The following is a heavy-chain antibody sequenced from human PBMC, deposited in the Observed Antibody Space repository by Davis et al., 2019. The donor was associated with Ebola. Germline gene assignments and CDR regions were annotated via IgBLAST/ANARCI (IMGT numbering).Heavy chain of an antibody. CDR3: ARGGRSYYEISGYYVRYFDY. CDR1: GFTFSSYA. D-gene: IGHD3-22*01. J-gene: IGHJ4*02. CDR2: IAYDGSNK. V-gene: IGHV3-30-3*01. Sequence: GGSLRLSCAASGFTFSSYAMHWVRQAPGKGLEWVAVIAYDGSNKYYADSVKGRFTISRDNSKKTLYLQMNSLRAEDTAVYYCARGGRSYYEISGYYVRYFDYWGRGTLVTVSS.